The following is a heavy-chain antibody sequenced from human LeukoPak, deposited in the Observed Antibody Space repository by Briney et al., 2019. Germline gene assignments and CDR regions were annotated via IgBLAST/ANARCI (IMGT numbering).Heavy chain of an antibody. V-gene: IGHV4-30-2*01. Sequence: PSETLSLTCAVSGGFISSGGYSWSWIRQPPGKGLEWIGYIYHSGSTYYNPSLKSRVTISVDTSKNQFSLKLSSVTAADTAVYYCARHPGDYESQADYWGQGTLVTVSS. CDR2: IYHSGST. CDR3: ARHPGDYESQADY. CDR1: GGFISSGGYS. J-gene: IGHJ4*02. D-gene: IGHD4-17*01.